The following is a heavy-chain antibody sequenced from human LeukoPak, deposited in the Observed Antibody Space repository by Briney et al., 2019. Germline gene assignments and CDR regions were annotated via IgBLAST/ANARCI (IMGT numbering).Heavy chain of an antibody. J-gene: IGHJ4*02. CDR3: ARGRHIVATI. Sequence: SETLSLTCAVYGGSFSGYYWSWIRQPPGKGLEWIGGINHSGSTNYNPSLKSRVTISVDTSKNQFSLKLSSVTAADTAVYYCARGRHIVATIWGQGTLVTVSS. D-gene: IGHD5-12*01. V-gene: IGHV4-34*01. CDR1: GGSFSGYY. CDR2: INHSGST.